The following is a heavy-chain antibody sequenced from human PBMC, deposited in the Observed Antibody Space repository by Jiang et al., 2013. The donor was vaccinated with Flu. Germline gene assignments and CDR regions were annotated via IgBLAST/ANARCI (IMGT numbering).Heavy chain of an antibody. J-gene: IGHJ5*02. Sequence: GLEWIGRINPNSGGTNYAQKFQDRVTMTRDTSISTGYMELSSLRSDDTAVYYCARRYCSSTSCYSFTLDPWGQGTLVTVSS. CDR3: ARRYCSSTSCYSFTLDP. CDR2: INPNSGGT. D-gene: IGHD2-2*01. V-gene: IGHV1-2*06.